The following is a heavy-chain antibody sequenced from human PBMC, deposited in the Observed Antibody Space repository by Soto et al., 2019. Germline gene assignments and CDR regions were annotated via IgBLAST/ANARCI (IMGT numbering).Heavy chain of an antibody. Sequence: GGSLTLSCATSGFPFSSYWMHWVRQAPGKGLVWVSRINSDGSGTYYADSVQDRFTISRDNPRNTLYLQMDSLRVEDTAVYFCASGDGDRYDGNGYLGRHWGQGTLVTVSS. D-gene: IGHD3-22*01. J-gene: IGHJ4*02. V-gene: IGHV3-74*01. CDR3: ASGDGDRYDGNGYLGRH. CDR1: GFPFSSYW. CDR2: INSDGSGT.